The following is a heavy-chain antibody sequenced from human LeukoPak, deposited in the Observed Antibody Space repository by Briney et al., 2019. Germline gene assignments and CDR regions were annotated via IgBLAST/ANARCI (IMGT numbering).Heavy chain of an antibody. CDR2: ISYDGRNK. CDR3: ARDLHRDGVNWPYFDY. CDR1: GFTFNSYA. D-gene: IGHD5-24*01. V-gene: IGHV3-30*04. J-gene: IGHJ4*02. Sequence: GRSLRLSCAASGFTFNSYAMHWVRQTPGRGPEWVAVISYDGRNKYYADSVKGRFTISRDNAKNSLYLQMNSLRAEDTAVYYCARDLHRDGVNWPYFDYWGQGTLVTVSS.